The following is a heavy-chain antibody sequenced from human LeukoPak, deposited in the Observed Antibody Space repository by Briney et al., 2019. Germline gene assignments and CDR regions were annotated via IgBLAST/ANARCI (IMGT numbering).Heavy chain of an antibody. CDR1: GFTFDDYG. J-gene: IGHJ4*02. Sequence: GGSLRLSCAASGFTFDDYGMSWVRQAPGKGLEWVSGINWNGGSTGYADSVKGRFTISRDNAKNSLYLQVNSLRAEDTALCYCARDIGDSGGAVAGYWGQGTLVTVSS. CDR3: ARDIGDSGGAVAGY. D-gene: IGHD6-19*01. V-gene: IGHV3-20*04. CDR2: INWNGGST.